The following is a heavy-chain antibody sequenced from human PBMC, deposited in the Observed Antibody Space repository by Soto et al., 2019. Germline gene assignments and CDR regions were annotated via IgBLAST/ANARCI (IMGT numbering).Heavy chain of an antibody. V-gene: IGHV4-30-4*01. CDR3: ARGMDGSSSWYPLDY. Sequence: SETLSLTCTVSGGSISSGDYYWSWIRQPPGKGLEWIGYIHYSGSTYYNPSLKSRVTISVDTSKNQFSLKLSAVTAADTAVYYCARGMDGSSSWYPLDYWGQGTLVTVSS. D-gene: IGHD6-13*01. J-gene: IGHJ4*02. CDR1: GGSISSGDYY. CDR2: IHYSGST.